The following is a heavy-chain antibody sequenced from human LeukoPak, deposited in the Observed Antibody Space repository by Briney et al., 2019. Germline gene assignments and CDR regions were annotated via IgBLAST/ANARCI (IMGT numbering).Heavy chain of an antibody. D-gene: IGHD4-17*01. V-gene: IGHV3-21*01. CDR2: ISSGSSAI. CDR3: ARGHTAVTRHFDF. J-gene: IGHJ4*02. Sequence: GGSLRLSCEASGFTFTTYSMTWVRQAPGKGLEWVSIISSGSSAIFSADALKGRFTISRDDAENLLYLDMNSLRAEDTAVYYCARGHTAVTRHFDFWGQGTLVTVSS. CDR1: GFTFTTYS.